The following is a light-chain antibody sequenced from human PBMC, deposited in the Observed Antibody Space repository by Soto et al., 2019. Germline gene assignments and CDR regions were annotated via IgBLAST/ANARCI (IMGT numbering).Light chain of an antibody. V-gene: IGKV3-11*01. CDR1: QSVGSY. J-gene: IGKJ5*01. CDR2: DAS. CDR3: QQRSHWPIT. Sequence: EIVLTQSPATLSLSPGERASLSCRASQSVGSYLAWYQQKPGQSPRLLIYDASNRATGIPARFSGSGSGTDFTLTISSLEPEDFAVYYCQQRSHWPITFGQGTRLEIK.